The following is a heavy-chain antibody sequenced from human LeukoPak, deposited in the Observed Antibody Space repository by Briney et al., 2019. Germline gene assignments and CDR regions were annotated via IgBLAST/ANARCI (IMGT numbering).Heavy chain of an antibody. D-gene: IGHD5-12*01. CDR1: GFTFSSHA. CDR3: AKDNGGYSGYVDTTDY. Sequence: GGSLRLSCSVSGFTFSSHAMHWVRQAPGKGLECVAYISYDGSFQYHADSVKGRFTISRDNSKDILYLQMNSLRAEDTAVYYCAKDNGGYSGYVDTTDYWGQGTLVTVSS. V-gene: IGHV3-30-3*01. CDR2: ISYDGSFQ. J-gene: IGHJ4*02.